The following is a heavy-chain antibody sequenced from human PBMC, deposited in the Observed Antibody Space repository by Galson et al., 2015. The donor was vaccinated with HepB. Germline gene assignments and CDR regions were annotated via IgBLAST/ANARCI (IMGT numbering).Heavy chain of an antibody. CDR1: GFTFSSYA. V-gene: IGHV3-30*04. CDR3: ARDRDSSGWYGYLDY. CDR2: ISYDGSNK. Sequence: SLRLSCAASGFTFSSYAMHWVRQAPGKGLEWVAVISYDGSNKYYADSVKGRFTISRDNSKNTLYLQINSLRAEDTAVYYCARDRDSSGWYGYLDYWGQGTLVTVSS. J-gene: IGHJ4*02. D-gene: IGHD6-19*01.